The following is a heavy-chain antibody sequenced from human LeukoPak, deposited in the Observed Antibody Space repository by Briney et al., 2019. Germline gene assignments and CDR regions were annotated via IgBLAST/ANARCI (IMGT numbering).Heavy chain of an antibody. Sequence: ASVKVSCKASGYTFTSYDINWVRQATGQGLECMGWMNPNSGNTGYAQKFQGRVTMTRNTSISTAYMELSSLRSDDTAVYYCARRYFVSLGYYYGMDVWGQGTTVADSS. CDR3: ARRYFVSLGYYYGMDV. CDR1: GYTFTSYD. V-gene: IGHV1-8*01. J-gene: IGHJ6*02. D-gene: IGHD3-9*01. CDR2: MNPNSGNT.